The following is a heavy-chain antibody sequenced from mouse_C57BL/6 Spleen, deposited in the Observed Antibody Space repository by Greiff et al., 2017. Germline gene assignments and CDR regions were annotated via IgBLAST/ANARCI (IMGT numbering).Heavy chain of an antibody. CDR2: ISSGGSYT. V-gene: IGHV5-6*01. CDR3: ARLYGRYFDV. Sequence: EVQGVESGGDLVKPGGSLKLSCAASGFTFSSYGMSWVRQTPDKRLEWVATISSGGSYTYYPDSVKGRFTISRDNAKNTLYLQMSSLKSEDTAMYYCARLYGRYFDVWGTGTTVTVSS. D-gene: IGHD1-1*01. CDR1: GFTFSSYG. J-gene: IGHJ1*03.